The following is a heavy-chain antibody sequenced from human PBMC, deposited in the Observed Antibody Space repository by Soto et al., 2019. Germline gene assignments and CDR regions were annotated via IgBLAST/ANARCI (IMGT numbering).Heavy chain of an antibody. V-gene: IGHV4-4*02. CDR1: GGSISSSNW. Sequence: SSETLSLTCAVSGGSISSSNWWSWVRQPPGKGLEWIGEIYHSGSTNYNPSLKSRVTISVDKSKNQFSLKLSSVTAADTAVYYCARAPMVRGVIINYYYYGMDVWGQGTTVTVSS. D-gene: IGHD3-10*01. CDR2: IYHSGST. J-gene: IGHJ6*02. CDR3: ARAPMVRGVIINYYYYGMDV.